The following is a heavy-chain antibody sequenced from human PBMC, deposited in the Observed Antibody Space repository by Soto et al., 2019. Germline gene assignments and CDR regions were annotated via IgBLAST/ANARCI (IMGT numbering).Heavy chain of an antibody. CDR1: GYTFTSYD. Sequence: ASVKVSCKASGYTFTSYDINWVRQATGQGLEWMGWMNPNSGNTGYAQKFQGRVTMTRNTSISTGYMELSSLRSEDTAVYYCARPQVGANDAFDIWGQGTMVTVSS. CDR3: ARPQVGANDAFDI. V-gene: IGHV1-8*01. J-gene: IGHJ3*02. D-gene: IGHD1-26*01. CDR2: MNPNSGNT.